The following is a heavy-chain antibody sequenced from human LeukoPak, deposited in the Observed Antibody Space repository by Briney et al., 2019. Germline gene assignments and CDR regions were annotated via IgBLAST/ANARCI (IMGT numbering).Heavy chain of an antibody. J-gene: IGHJ6*02. V-gene: IGHV3-7*01. Sequence: GGSPRLSCAASGFTFSSYWMSWVRQAPGKGLEWVANIKQDGSEKYYVDSVKGRFTISRDNAKNSLYLQMNSLRAEDTAVYYCARVGMVRGVTPYYYYGMDVWGQGTTVTVSS. D-gene: IGHD3-10*01. CDR2: IKQDGSEK. CDR3: ARVGMVRGVTPYYYYGMDV. CDR1: GFTFSSYW.